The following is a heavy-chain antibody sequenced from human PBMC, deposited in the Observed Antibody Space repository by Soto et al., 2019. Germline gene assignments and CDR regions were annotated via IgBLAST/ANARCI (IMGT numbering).Heavy chain of an antibody. CDR2: ISYDGSNK. V-gene: IGHV3-30-3*01. Sequence: QVQLVESGGGVVQPGRSLRLSCAASGFTFSSYAMHWVRQAPGKGLEWVAVISYDGSNKYYADSGKGRFTISRDTSKNTLYLQMNSLRAEDTAVYSCARRGYDILTGYSDWGQGTLVTVSS. D-gene: IGHD3-9*01. J-gene: IGHJ4*02. CDR3: ARRGYDILTGYSD. CDR1: GFTFSSYA.